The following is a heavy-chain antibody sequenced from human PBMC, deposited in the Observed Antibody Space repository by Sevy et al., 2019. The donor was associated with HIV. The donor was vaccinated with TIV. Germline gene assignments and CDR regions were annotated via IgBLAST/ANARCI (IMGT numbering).Heavy chain of an antibody. V-gene: IGHV3-21*06. D-gene: IGHD1-26*01. CDR3: ARGPPDGSYDYFDY. CDR2: ISGSSNYI. CDR1: EFTFSSYN. Sequence: GGSLRLSCAASEFTFSSYNMNWVRQAPGKGLEWVSSISGSSNYIYYVESMKGRFRISRDNVKDTLYLQMNSLRADDTAVYYCARGPPDGSYDYFDYWGQGTLVTVSS. J-gene: IGHJ4*02.